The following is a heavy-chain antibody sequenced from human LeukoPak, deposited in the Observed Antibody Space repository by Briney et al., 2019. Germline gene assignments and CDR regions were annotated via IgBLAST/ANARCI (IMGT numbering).Heavy chain of an antibody. D-gene: IGHD3-3*01. CDR3: ARQPTEWSGYYVAPFDY. CDR1: GDTFKRYG. CDR2: IIPIFGTA. Sequence: ASVKVSCKASGDTFKRYGISWVRQAPGQGLEWMGGIIPIFGTANYAQKFQGRVTITTDESTSTAYMELSSLRSEDTAVYYCARQPTEWSGYYVAPFDYWGQGTLVTVSS. V-gene: IGHV1-69*05. J-gene: IGHJ4*02.